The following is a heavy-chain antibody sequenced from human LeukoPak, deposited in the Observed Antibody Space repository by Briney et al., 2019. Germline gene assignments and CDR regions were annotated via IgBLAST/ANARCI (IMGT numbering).Heavy chain of an antibody. CDR3: AKRYGSGNYGDDY. CDR2: ISGSGDTT. J-gene: IGHJ4*02. V-gene: IGHV3-23*01. Sequence: GGSLRLSRAASGFTFSAYAMRWVRQAPGKGLEWVSAISGSGDTTYYADSVKGRFTISRDNSKNTLYLQMSSLRVDDTAVYYCAKRYGSGNYGDDYWGQGTLVTVSS. CDR1: GFTFSAYA. D-gene: IGHD3-10*01.